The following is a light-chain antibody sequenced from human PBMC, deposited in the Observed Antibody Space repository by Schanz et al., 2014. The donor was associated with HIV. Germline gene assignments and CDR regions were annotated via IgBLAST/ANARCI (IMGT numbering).Light chain of an antibody. CDR1: SSDVGGYNY. CDR2: DVS. CDR3: CSYGGSNNYV. J-gene: IGLJ1*01. V-gene: IGLV2-11*01. Sequence: QSALTQPRSVSGSPGQSVTISCTGTSSDVGGYNYVSWYQQHPGKAPKLMVYDVSNRPSGVSNRFSGSKSGNTASLTISGLQADDETDYYCCSYGGSNNYVFGTGTKLTVL.